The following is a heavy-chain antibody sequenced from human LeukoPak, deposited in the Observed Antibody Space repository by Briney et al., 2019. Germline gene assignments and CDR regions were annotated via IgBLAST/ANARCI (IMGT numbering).Heavy chain of an antibody. J-gene: IGHJ5*02. CDR2: IYYSGST. CDR3: ARVSMVRGVMGENWFDP. CDR1: GGSISSYY. V-gene: IGHV4-59*01. Sequence: SETLSLTCTVPGGSISSYYWSWIRQPPGKGLEWVGYIYYSGSTNYNPSLKSRVTISVDTSKNQFSLKLSSVTAADTAVYYCARVSMVRGVMGENWFDPWGQGTLVTVSS. D-gene: IGHD3-10*01.